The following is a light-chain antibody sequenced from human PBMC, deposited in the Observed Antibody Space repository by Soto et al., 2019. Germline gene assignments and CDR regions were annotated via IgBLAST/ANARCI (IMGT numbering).Light chain of an antibody. V-gene: IGKV2-28*01. CDR2: LGS. J-gene: IGKJ1*01. Sequence: DIVMTQSPLSLPVTPGEPASISCRSSQSLLHSNGYNYLDWYLQKPGQSPQLLIYLGSNRASGVPDRFSGSGSGTDFTLKISRVEAEDVGVYYCMQPLENFRTLGQGTKVDIK. CDR1: QSLLHSNGYNY. CDR3: MQPLENFRT.